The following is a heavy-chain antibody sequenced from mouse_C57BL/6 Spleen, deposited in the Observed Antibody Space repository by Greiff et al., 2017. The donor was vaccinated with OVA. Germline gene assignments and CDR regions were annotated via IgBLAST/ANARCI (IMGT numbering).Heavy chain of an antibody. CDR1: GYSITSGYY. Sequence: EVHLVESGPGLVKPSQSLSLTCSVTGYSITSGYYWNWIRQLPGNKLEWMGYISYDGSNNYNPSLKNRISITRDTSKNQFFLKLNSVTTEDTATYYCARSYAPSYFDYWGQGTTLTVSS. CDR3: ARSYAPSYFDY. V-gene: IGHV3-6*01. D-gene: IGHD6-5*01. J-gene: IGHJ2*01. CDR2: ISYDGSN.